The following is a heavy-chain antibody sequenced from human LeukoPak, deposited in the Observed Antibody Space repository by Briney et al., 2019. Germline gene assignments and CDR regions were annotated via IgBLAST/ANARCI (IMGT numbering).Heavy chain of an antibody. CDR2: INPNSGGT. CDR3: ARGEVTTFDP. CDR1: GYTFTSYA. D-gene: IGHD5-18*01. V-gene: IGHV1-2*02. Sequence: ASVKVSCKASGYTFTSYAMNWVRQAPGQGLEWMGWINPNSGGTNYAQKFQGRVTMTRDTSISTAYMELRSLRSDDTAVYYCARGEVTTFDPWGQGTLVTVSS. J-gene: IGHJ5*02.